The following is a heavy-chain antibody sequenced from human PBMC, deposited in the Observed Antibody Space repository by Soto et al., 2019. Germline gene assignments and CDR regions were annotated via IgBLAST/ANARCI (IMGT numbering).Heavy chain of an antibody. V-gene: IGHV3-9*01. D-gene: IGHD3-16*01. Sequence: EVQLVESGGGLEQPGRSLRLSCTVSGFIFEDFAMHWVRQAPGQGREWVSGINWNGVNKGYAESGLGRFTISRDNAKKSLYLDMNYLRPEDTALYFCAKDVDRLGELWGYFQTWGQGTLVTVSS. CDR2: INWNGVNK. J-gene: IGHJ1*01. CDR1: GFIFEDFA. CDR3: AKDVDRLGELWGYFQT.